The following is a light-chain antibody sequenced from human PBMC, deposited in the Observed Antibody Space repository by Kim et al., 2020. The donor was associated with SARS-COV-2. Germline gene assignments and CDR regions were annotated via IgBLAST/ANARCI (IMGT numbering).Light chain of an antibody. Sequence: VSPGQTASINCSGDKLGDKYTCWYQQKSGQSPVLVIFHDNKRPSGISERISGFNSGNTATLTISGTQSMDEADYYCQTWDSTNVVFGGGTQLTVL. CDR2: HDN. V-gene: IGLV3-1*01. J-gene: IGLJ2*01. CDR1: KLGDKY. CDR3: QTWDSTNVV.